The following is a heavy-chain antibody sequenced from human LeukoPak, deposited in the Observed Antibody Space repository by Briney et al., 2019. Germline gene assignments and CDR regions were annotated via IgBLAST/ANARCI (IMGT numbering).Heavy chain of an antibody. D-gene: IGHD5-18*01. V-gene: IGHV3-11*04. J-gene: IGHJ4*02. CDR2: ISSSGSTL. CDR3: ARRRGYSYGTLDY. Sequence: GGSLRLSCAASGFTFNDYYMSWIRQAPGKGLEYISYISSSGSTLYYADSVKGRFTISRDSAKNSMYLQMNSLRAEDTAVYYCARRRGYSYGTLDYWGQGTLVTVSS. CDR1: GFTFNDYY.